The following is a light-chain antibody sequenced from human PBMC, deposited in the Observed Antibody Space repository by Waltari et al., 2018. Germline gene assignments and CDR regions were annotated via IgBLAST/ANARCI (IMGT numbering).Light chain of an antibody. CDR1: QSVSSSY. CDR3: QQYGSSRRT. Sequence: EIVLTQSPGTLSLSPGERATLSCRAIQSVSSSYLAWYQQKPGQAPRLLIYGASSRATGIPDRCSGSGSGTDFTLTISRLEPEDFAVYYCQQYGSSRRTFGQGTKVEIK. CDR2: GAS. V-gene: IGKV3-20*01. J-gene: IGKJ1*01.